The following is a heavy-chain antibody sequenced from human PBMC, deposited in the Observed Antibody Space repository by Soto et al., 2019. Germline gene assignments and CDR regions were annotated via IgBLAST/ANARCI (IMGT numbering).Heavy chain of an antibody. CDR1: GFTFSTCW. CDR2: INKDGSER. J-gene: IGHJ4*02. Sequence: EVQLVESGGGLVQPGGSLRLSCAASGFTFSTCWMMWVRQAPGKGLEWVANINKDGSERYYVDSVKGRFTISRDNAKNSLYLQMNSLRAEDTAVYYCVKDNRGSYLGQGTLVTVSS. D-gene: IGHD3-10*01. CDR3: VKDNRGSY. V-gene: IGHV3-7*01.